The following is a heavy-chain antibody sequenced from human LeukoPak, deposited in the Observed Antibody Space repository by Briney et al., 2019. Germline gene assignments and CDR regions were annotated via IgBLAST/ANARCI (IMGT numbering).Heavy chain of an antibody. J-gene: IGHJ3*02. CDR3: ARGRTYFDWKDAFDI. V-gene: IGHV4-39*07. CDR1: GGSISSSSYY. Sequence: SETLSLTCTVSGGSISSSSYYWGWIRQPPGKGLEWIGSIYYSGTTYYNPSLKSRVTISVDTSRNQFSLKLSSVTAADTAVFYCARGRTYFDWKDAFDIWGQGTKVTVSS. CDR2: IYYSGTT. D-gene: IGHD3-9*01.